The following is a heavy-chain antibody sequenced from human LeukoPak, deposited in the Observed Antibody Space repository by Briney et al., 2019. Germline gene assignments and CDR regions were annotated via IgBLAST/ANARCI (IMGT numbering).Heavy chain of an antibody. CDR2: ITSDGFST. CDR1: GFPFSSYA. D-gene: IGHD1-14*01. Sequence: GGSLRLSCTASGFPFSSYAMSWVRQSPGKGLVWVARITSDGFSTTYAESVKGRFTISRDNAKNTLYLQMNSLRVEDTAIYYCARDWYHAIDYWGQGALVTVSS. V-gene: IGHV3-74*03. J-gene: IGHJ4*02. CDR3: ARDWYHAIDY.